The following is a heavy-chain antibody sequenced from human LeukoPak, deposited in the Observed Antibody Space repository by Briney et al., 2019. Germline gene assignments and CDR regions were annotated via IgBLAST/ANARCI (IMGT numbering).Heavy chain of an antibody. Sequence: PSETLSLTCTVSGGSITSYYWSWIRQPPGKGLEWIGYIYYSGSTNYNPSLKSRVTISVDTSKNQFSLKLSSVTAADTAVYYCARQLTYNGSYYYYYYYYMDVWGKGTTVTVSS. CDR2: IYYSGST. V-gene: IGHV4-59*08. CDR1: GGSITSYY. D-gene: IGHD1-26*01. J-gene: IGHJ6*03. CDR3: ARQLTYNGSYYYYYYYYMDV.